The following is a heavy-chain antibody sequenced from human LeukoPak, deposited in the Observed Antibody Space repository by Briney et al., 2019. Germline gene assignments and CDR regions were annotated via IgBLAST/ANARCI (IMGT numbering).Heavy chain of an antibody. V-gene: IGHV3-21*01. CDR3: ARRGTDASFSFFDV. CDR2: ISSSSSDI. CDR1: GFTFSSYS. D-gene: IGHD1-1*01. J-gene: IGHJ3*01. Sequence: GGSLRLSCAASGFTFSSYSMNWVRQAPGKGLEWVSSISSSSSDIYDADSVKGRFTISRDNTNTSLFLQMNSLRAEDTATYFCARRGTDASFSFFDVWGQGTMVTVSS.